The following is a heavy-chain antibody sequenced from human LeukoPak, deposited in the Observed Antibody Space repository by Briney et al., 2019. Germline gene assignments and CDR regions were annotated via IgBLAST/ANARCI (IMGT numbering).Heavy chain of an antibody. V-gene: IGHV1-69*04. Sequence: SVKVSCKASGGTFSSYAISWVRQAPGQGLEWMGRIIPILGIANYAQKFQGRVTITADKSTSTAYVELSSLRSEDTAVYYCARAVMRGDYYYGMDVWGQGTTVTVSS. D-gene: IGHD4-11*01. J-gene: IGHJ6*02. CDR2: IIPILGIA. CDR1: GGTFSSYA. CDR3: ARAVMRGDYYYGMDV.